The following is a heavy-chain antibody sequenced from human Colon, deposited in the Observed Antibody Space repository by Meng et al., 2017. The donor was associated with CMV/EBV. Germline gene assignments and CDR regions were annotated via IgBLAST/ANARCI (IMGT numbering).Heavy chain of an antibody. CDR1: GGSFSVYY. V-gene: IGHV4-34*01. CDR2: INHSGST. CDR3: ARGRLPTDP. J-gene: IGHJ5*02. Sequence: QVQLQQWGAGVFMASEPVSRTCALYGGSFSVYYWSWIRQPPGKGLEWIGEINHSGSTNNNPSLKSRVTITVDTSKNQFSLKLSSVTAADTAVYYCARGRLPTDPWGQGTLVTGSS. D-gene: IGHD4-11*01.